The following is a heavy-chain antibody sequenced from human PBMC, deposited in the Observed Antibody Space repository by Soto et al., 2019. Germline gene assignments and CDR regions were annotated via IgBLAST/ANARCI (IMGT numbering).Heavy chain of an antibody. CDR1: GGSISTNNW. D-gene: IGHD1-1*01. Sequence: QVQLQESGPGLVKPSGPLSLTCAVSGGSISTNNWWSWVRQFPGRGLKWIAEVYRSGTTNYNPSLKTRVAISMDKSRNQISLALTSVTAADSAVYYWARHIAVTGTRGFDCWGQGILVTVS. J-gene: IGHJ4*02. CDR3: ARHIAVTGTRGFDC. V-gene: IGHV4-4*02. CDR2: VYRSGTT.